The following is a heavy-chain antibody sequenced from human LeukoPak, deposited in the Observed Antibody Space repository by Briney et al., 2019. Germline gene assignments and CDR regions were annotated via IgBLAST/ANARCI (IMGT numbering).Heavy chain of an antibody. J-gene: IGHJ4*02. Sequence: GGSLRLSCAASGFTFSSYAMHWVRQAPGKGLEWVAVISYDGSNKYYPDSVKGRFTISRDNSKNTLYLQMNSLRAEDTAVYYCARGYGIAAGDWGQGTLVTVSS. V-gene: IGHV3-30-3*01. D-gene: IGHD6-13*01. CDR1: GFTFSSYA. CDR2: ISYDGSNK. CDR3: ARGYGIAAGD.